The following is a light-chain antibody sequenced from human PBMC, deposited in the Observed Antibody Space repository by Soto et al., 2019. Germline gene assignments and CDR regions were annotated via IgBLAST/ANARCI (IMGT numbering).Light chain of an antibody. Sequence: DIQVTQSPPTLSASLGYRVTITCRASQTISTWMAWYQQKPGKGPNLLIYAASSLQRGVPSRFSGSGSGRDFVLTISSLQPEDSATYYCQQSYGTPWTFGQGTKVDIK. CDR3: QQSYGTPWT. CDR2: AAS. J-gene: IGKJ1*01. CDR1: QTISTW. V-gene: IGKV1-39*01.